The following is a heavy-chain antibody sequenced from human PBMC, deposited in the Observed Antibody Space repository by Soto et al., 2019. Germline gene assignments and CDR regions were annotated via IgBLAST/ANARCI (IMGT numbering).Heavy chain of an antibody. CDR3: SRVDPGETSPFDH. CDR1: GYIFTSYY. CDR2: INPFDGSR. V-gene: IGHV1-46*03. Sequence: ASVKGSCKASGYIFTSYYIHWGRQAPGQGLEWMGWINPFDGSRMFAQSFQGRVTMTRDTSTSTVYMEVSSLRSEDTAVYYCSRVDPGETSPFDHWGQGTLVTVSS. J-gene: IGHJ4*02. D-gene: IGHD3-10*01.